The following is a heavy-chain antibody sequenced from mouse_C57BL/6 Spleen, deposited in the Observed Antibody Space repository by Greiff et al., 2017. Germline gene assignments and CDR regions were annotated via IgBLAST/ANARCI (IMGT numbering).Heavy chain of an antibody. CDR1: GYTFTSYW. Sequence: QVQLKQPGAELVKPGASVQMSCKASGYTFTSYWITWVKQRPGQGLAWIGDIYPGSGSTNYNEKFKGKATLTVDTSSSTAYMQLSSLTSEDSAVDYCALYYGNYGGFDYWGQGTTLTVSS. CDR2: IYPGSGST. J-gene: IGHJ2*01. V-gene: IGHV1-55*01. CDR3: ALYYGNYGGFDY. D-gene: IGHD2-1*01.